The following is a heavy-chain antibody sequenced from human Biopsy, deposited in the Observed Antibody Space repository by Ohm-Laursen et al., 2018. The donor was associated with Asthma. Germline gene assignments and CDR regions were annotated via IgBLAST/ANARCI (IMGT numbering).Heavy chain of an antibody. CDR2: IYYSGTT. D-gene: IGHD6-13*01. V-gene: IGHV4-39*01. CDR1: SGSGGYMRSGNYY. CDR3: VRGSSSWHHGPFHYYYGLDV. Sequence: SDTLSLTCSLSSGSGGYMRSGNYYWGWIRQPPGKGLEWIGSIYYSGTTYYNPSRKSRVTVSPDPSKNQFSLKLTSVTAADTAVYYCVRGSSSWHHGPFHYYYGLDVWGQGTTATVSS. J-gene: IGHJ6*02.